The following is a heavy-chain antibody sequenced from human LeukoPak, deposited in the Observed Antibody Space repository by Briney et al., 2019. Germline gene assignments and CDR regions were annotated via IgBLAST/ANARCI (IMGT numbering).Heavy chain of an antibody. CDR2: ISSRSSYI. CDR1: IFSFSSYN. Sequence: GGSLRLSCAASIFSFSSYNMNWVRQAPGKGLEWVSSISSRSSYIYSADSVKGRFTISRDNAKNSLYLEMNSLRGEDTAVYFCARDRETTGYDYWGQGTLVTVSS. J-gene: IGHJ4*02. D-gene: IGHD5-12*01. CDR3: ARDRETTGYDY. V-gene: IGHV3-21*01.